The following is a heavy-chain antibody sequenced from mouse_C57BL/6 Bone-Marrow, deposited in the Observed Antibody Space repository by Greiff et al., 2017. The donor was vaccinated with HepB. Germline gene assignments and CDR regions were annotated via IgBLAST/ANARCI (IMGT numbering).Heavy chain of an antibody. Sequence: EVQLQQSGPELVKPGASVKISCKASGYTFTDYYMNWVKQSHGKSLEWIGDINPNNGGTNYNQKFKGKATVTVDKSSSTAYMQLRSLTSEDSAVYYCARWALCFDYWGQGTTLTVSS. CDR2: INPNNGGT. J-gene: IGHJ2*01. CDR1: GYTFTDYY. CDR3: ARWALCFDY. V-gene: IGHV1-26*01.